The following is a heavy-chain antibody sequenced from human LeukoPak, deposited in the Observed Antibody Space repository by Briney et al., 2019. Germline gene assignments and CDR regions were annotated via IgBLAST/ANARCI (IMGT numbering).Heavy chain of an antibody. Sequence: GGSLRLSCAASGFTFSSYEKNWVRQAPGKGLEWVSYISSGGGGIFYADSVKGRFTISRDNAKNSLHLQMNSLRAEDTAVYYCARDGASHPSIYYFDYWGQGTLVTVSS. J-gene: IGHJ4*02. CDR3: ARDGASHPSIYYFDY. D-gene: IGHD4-17*01. CDR2: ISSGGGGI. CDR1: GFTFSSYE. V-gene: IGHV3-48*03.